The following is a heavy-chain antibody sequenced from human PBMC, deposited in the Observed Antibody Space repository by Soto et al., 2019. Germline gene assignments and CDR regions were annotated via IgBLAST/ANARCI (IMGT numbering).Heavy chain of an antibody. Sequence: QVQLVQSGAEVKKPGSSVRVSCKASGDTFTFYSINWVRQAPGLGLEWMGRINPILSMSNYAQRFQGRVTMTADKSTSTACMVLSSLRSEDTAMYYCASSYGSGYRAFDYWGQGALVTVSS. D-gene: IGHD3-10*01. CDR2: INPILSMS. V-gene: IGHV1-69*02. J-gene: IGHJ4*02. CDR3: ASSYGSGYRAFDY. CDR1: GDTFTFYS.